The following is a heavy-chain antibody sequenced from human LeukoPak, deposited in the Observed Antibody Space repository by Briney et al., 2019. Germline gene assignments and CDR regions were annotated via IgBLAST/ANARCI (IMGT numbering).Heavy chain of an antibody. CDR3: ARAGYYRFDY. Sequence: GGSLRLSCAASGFTFSTSWMHWVRQAPGKGLVWVSRINSDGTTIDYADSVKGRFTISRDNAKNTLYLQMNSLRDEDTAVYYCARAGYYRFDYWGQGTLVTVST. V-gene: IGHV3-74*01. D-gene: IGHD2/OR15-2a*01. CDR2: INSDGTTI. J-gene: IGHJ4*02. CDR1: GFTFSTSW.